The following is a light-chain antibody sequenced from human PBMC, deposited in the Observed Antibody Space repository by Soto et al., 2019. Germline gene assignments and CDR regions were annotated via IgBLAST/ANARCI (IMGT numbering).Light chain of an antibody. J-gene: IGLJ3*02. CDR3: AAWDDTLSGVV. CDR2: RND. V-gene: IGLV1-47*01. Sequence: QSVLTQPPSASGTPGQRVTISCSGSSSNIGTNYVYWYQQLPGTAPKLLIYRNDQRPSGVPDRFSGSKPGASASLAISGLRSEDEAEYYCAAWDDTLSGVVFGGGTKLTVL. CDR1: SSNIGTNY.